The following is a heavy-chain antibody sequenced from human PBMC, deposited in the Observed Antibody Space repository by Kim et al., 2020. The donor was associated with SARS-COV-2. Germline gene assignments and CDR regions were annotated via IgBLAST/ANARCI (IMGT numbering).Heavy chain of an antibody. V-gene: IGHV4-34*01. D-gene: IGHD3-9*01. CDR1: GGSFSGYY. J-gene: IGHJ6*02. CDR3: YFRDWFGMDV. Sequence: SETLSLTCAVYGGSFSGYYWSWIRQPPGKGLEWIGAINHSGSTNYNPSLKSRVTISVDTSKNQFSLKLSSVTAADTAVYYCYFRDWFGMDVWGQGTTVTV. CDR2: INHSGST.